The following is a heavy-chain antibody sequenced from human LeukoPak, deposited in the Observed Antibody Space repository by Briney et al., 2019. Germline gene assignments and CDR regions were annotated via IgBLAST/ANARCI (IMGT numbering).Heavy chain of an antibody. Sequence: SETLSLTCAVSGASFSANYWTWIRQPPGKGLEWVGEINHSGSTNYIPSLKSRVTISVDTSKNQFSLKLSSVTVADTAVYFCASARFDYWGLGALVTVSS. CDR2: INHSGST. CDR3: ASARFDY. J-gene: IGHJ4*02. V-gene: IGHV4-34*01. CDR1: GASFSANY.